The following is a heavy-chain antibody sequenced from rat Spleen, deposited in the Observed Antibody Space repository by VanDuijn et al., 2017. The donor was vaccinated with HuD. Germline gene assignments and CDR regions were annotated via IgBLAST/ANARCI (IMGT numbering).Heavy chain of an antibody. J-gene: IGHJ2*01. CDR2: INFDGSST. D-gene: IGHD2-1*01. V-gene: IGHV5-29*01. Sequence: EVQLVESDGGLVQPGRSLKLSCAASGFTFSDYYMAWVRQAPTKGLEWVATINFDGSSTYYRDSVKGRFTISRENAKSTLYLQMNSLRSEDTAAYYCARTTYDYFDYWGQGVMVTVSS. CDR1: GFTFSDYY. CDR3: ARTTYDYFDY.